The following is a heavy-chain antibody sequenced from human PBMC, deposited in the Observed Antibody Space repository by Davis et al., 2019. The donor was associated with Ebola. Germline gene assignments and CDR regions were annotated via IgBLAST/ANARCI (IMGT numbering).Heavy chain of an antibody. D-gene: IGHD4-17*01. V-gene: IGHV3-23*01. CDR3: AKGLTTVTTGGWFDP. J-gene: IGHJ5*02. Sequence: GGSLRLSCAASGFPFSSYAMSWVRQAPGKGLEWVSAISGSGSSTYYADSVKGRFTISRDNSKNTLYLQMNSLRAEDTAVYYCAKGLTTVTTGGWFDPWGQGTLVTVSS. CDR1: GFPFSSYA. CDR2: ISGSGSST.